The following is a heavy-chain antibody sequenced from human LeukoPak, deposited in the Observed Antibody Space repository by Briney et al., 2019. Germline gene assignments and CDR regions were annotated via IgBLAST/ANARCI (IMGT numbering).Heavy chain of an antibody. CDR3: ARANGYSSGGEDYYFDY. D-gene: IGHD5-18*01. Sequence: SETLSLTCTVSGGSISSYYWSWIRQPPGKGLEWIGYIYYSGSTNYNPSLKSRVTISVDTSKNQFSLKLSSVTAADTAVYHCARANGYSSGGEDYYFDYWGQGTLVTVSS. CDR2: IYYSGST. J-gene: IGHJ4*02. V-gene: IGHV4-59*01. CDR1: GGSISSYY.